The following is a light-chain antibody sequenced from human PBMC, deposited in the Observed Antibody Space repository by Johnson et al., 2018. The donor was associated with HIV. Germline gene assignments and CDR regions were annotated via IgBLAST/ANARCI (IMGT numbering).Light chain of an antibody. J-gene: IGLJ1*01. Sequence: QSVLTQPPSVSAAAGQRVTISCSGSSSNIGNQYVSWYQQLPGTVPKLLMYENNKRPSGIPDRFSGSRSGTSATLGITGLQTGDEADYYCGTWDISLNAYVFGAATKVAVL. CDR1: SSNIGNQY. CDR3: GTWDISLNAYV. CDR2: ENN. V-gene: IGLV1-51*02.